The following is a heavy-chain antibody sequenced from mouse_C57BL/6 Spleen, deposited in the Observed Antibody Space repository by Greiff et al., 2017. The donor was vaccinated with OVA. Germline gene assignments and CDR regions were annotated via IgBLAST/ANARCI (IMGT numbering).Heavy chain of an antibody. CDR3: ARPIYYGNSYWYFDV. Sequence: VQLQQPGAELVRPGTSVKLSCKASGYTFTSYWMHWVKQRPGQGLEWIGVIDPSDSYTNYNQKFKGKATLTVDPSSSTAYMQLSSLTSEDSAVYYCARPIYYGNSYWYFDVWGTGTTVTVSS. V-gene: IGHV1-59*01. D-gene: IGHD2-1*01. J-gene: IGHJ1*03. CDR1: GYTFTSYW. CDR2: IDPSDSYT.